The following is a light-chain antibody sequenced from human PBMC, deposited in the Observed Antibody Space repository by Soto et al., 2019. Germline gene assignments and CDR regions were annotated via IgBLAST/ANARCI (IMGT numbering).Light chain of an antibody. J-gene: IGKJ1*01. V-gene: IGKV3-20*01. CDR1: QSVSNNY. CDR3: QQHRTSPPT. CDR2: GAS. Sequence: IMFWQAPGGLPLSQGERGRVSCRISQSVSNNYLVWYQQKPGQAPRLLIYGASTRATCFSDRFSGIGSGAAFTPSLRRREPDDSSVFPFQQHRTSPPTFSRGTKVDI.